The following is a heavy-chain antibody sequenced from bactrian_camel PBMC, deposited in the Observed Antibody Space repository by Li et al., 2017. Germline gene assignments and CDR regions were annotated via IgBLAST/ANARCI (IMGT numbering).Heavy chain of an antibody. J-gene: IGHJ4*01. CDR1: GFTFSSYA. V-gene: IGHV3S40*01. Sequence: DVQLVESGGGLVQAGGSLRLSCAASGFTFSSYAIAWVRQAPGKGLEWVSGINSGSTITIYGDAVKGRFTISRDNTKNTVYLQLNSLKTEDMAMYYCAKDNAPWSDYADTYTHWGQGTQVTVS. CDR2: INSGSTIT. D-gene: IGHD4*01. CDR3: AKDNAPWSDYADTYTH.